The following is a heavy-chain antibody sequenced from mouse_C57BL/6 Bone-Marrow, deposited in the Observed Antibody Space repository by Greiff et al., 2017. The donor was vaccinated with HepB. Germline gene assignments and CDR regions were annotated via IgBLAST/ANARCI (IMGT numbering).Heavy chain of an antibody. Sequence: DVHLVESGGGLVQSGRSLRLSCATSGFTFSDFYMEWVRQAPGKGLEWIAASRNKANDYTTEYSASVKGRFIVSRDTSQSILYLQMNALRAEDTAIYYCARDPGTGAMDYWGQGTSVTVSS. CDR3: ARDPGTGAMDY. D-gene: IGHD4-1*01. V-gene: IGHV7-1*01. CDR2: SRNKANDYTT. CDR1: GFTFSDFY. J-gene: IGHJ4*01.